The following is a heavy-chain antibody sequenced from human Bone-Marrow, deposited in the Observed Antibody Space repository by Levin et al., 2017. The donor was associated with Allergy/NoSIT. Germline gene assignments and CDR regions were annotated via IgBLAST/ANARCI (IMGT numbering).Heavy chain of an antibody. CDR3: AKEVGAGQGALDI. CDR2: IIPSIDIT. V-gene: IGHV1-69*04. J-gene: IGHJ3*02. CDR1: GGSFSGVT. Sequence: KISCQASGGSFSGVTISWVRQAPGQGLECLGRIIPSIDITNFSPKFQGRVTITADDPTSTVYMELISLTSADTAVYYCAKEVGAGQGALDIWGQGTTVIVSS. D-gene: IGHD1-26*01.